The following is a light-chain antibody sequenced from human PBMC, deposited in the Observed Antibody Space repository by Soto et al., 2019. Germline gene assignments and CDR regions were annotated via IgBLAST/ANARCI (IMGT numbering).Light chain of an antibody. Sequence: EGVMTQSPATLSVSPGERVALSCTASQSVSGNLAWYQQKPGQAPRLLIHGASTRATDIPARFSGSGSGTEFTLTITSLQSEDFAVYYCQQYHNWPPGLTFGGGTKVDIK. CDR2: GAS. CDR1: QSVSGN. V-gene: IGKV3-15*01. CDR3: QQYHNWPPGLT. J-gene: IGKJ4*01.